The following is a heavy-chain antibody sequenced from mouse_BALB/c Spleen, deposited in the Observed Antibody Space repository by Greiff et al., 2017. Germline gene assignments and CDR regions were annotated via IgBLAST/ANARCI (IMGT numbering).Heavy chain of an antibody. CDR2: IDPSDSET. D-gene: IGHD4-1*02. V-gene: IGHV1-69*02. CDR3: ARSSNWPYAMDY. Sequence: QVHVKQPGAELVKPGAPVKLSCKASGYTFTSYWMNWVKQRPGRGLEWIGRIDPSDSETHYNQKFKDKATLTVDKSSSTAYIQLSSLTSEDSAVYYCARSSNWPYAMDYWGQGTSVTVSS. J-gene: IGHJ4*01. CDR1: GYTFTSYW.